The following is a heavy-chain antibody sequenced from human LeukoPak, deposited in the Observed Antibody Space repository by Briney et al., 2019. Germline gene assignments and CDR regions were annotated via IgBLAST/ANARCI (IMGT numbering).Heavy chain of an antibody. CDR2: ISSYNGNT. V-gene: IGHV1-18*01. CDR3: ARRKAITAGGGYYYGLDV. D-gene: IGHD6-13*01. CDR1: GYTFTSYG. J-gene: IGHJ6*02. Sequence: ASVKVSCKASGYTFTSYGISWVRQAPGQGLESMGWISSYNGNTNYAQKFQGRVTMTRNTSISTAYMELSSLRSEDTAVFYCARRKAITAGGGYYYGLDVWGQGTTVTVSS.